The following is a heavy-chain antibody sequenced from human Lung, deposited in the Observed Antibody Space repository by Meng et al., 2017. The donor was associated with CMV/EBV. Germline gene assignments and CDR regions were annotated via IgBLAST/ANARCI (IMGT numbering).Heavy chain of an antibody. CDR1: GFSLSDFH. CDR3: ARDRPHYFFDY. J-gene: IGHJ4*02. CDR2: IRSSGVDK. Sequence: GGSLRLXCAASGFSLSDFHRSWIRQAPGKGLGRVSNIRSSGVDKYYADSVKGRFTISRDDAKKSQYLQMNSVRAEDTAVYYCARDRPHYFFDYWGQGVLVTVSS. V-gene: IGHV3-11*01.